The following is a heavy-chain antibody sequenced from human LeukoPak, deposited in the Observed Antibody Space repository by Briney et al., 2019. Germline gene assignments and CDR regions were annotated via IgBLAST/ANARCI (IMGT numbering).Heavy chain of an antibody. V-gene: IGHV4-39*01. D-gene: IGHD2-2*02. CDR1: GGSISSSSYY. J-gene: IGHJ6*03. CDR3: ARLEGCSSTSCYRYYCYYMDV. Sequence: SETLSLTCTVSGGSISSSSYYWGWIRQPPGKGLEWIGSIYYSGSTYYNPSLKSRVTISVDTSKNQFSLKLSSVTAADTAVYYCARLEGCSSTSCYRYYCYYMDVWGKGTTVTVSS. CDR2: IYYSGST.